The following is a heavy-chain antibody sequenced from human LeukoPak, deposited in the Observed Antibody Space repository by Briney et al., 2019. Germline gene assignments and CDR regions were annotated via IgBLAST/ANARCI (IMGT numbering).Heavy chain of an antibody. Sequence: PGRSLRPSCAASGFTFSNYAMHLVRQAPGKGPGWVAGISYDGSNKYYADSVKGRFTISRDNSKNTLYLQMNSLRAEDTAVYYCARDRGGYDLLYYFDYWGQGTLVTVSS. V-gene: IGHV3-30*04. CDR1: GFTFSNYA. CDR3: ARDRGGYDLLYYFDY. CDR2: ISYDGSNK. D-gene: IGHD5-12*01. J-gene: IGHJ4*02.